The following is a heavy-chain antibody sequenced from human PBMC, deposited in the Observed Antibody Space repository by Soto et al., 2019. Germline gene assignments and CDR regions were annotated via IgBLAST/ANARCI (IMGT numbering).Heavy chain of an antibody. CDR2: INAGNGNT. CDR3: ARGAPGTRYYYGMDV. V-gene: IGHV1-3*01. J-gene: IGHJ6*02. CDR1: GYTFTSYA. Sequence: QVQLVQSGAEVKKPGASVKVSCKASGYTFTSYAMHWVRQAPGQRLEWMGWINAGNGNTKYSQKFQGRVTITRDTSASTAYMELSSLRSEDTAVYYCARGAPGTRYYYGMDVWGQGTTVTVSS.